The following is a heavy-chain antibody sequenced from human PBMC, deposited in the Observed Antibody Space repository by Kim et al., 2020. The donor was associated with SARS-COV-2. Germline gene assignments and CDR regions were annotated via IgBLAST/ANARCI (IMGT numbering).Heavy chain of an antibody. V-gene: IGHV4-39*01. J-gene: IGHJ4*02. CDR2: IYYSGST. CDR1: GGSISSSSYY. CDR3: ARHVKLAAVGHYDY. D-gene: IGHD6-19*01. Sequence: SETLSLTCTVSGGSISSSSYYWGWIRQPPGKGLEWIGSIYYSGSTYYNPSLKSRVTISVDTSKNQFSLKLSSVTAADTAVYYCARHVKLAAVGHYDYWGQGTLVTVSS.